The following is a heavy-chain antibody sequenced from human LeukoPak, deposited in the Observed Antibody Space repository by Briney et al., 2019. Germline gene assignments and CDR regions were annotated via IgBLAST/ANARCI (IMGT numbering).Heavy chain of an antibody. V-gene: IGHV4-4*07. J-gene: IGHJ4*02. Sequence: SETLSLTCTVSGGSMSPYYWSWFRQSAGKGLEWIGRISTFLNTNYNPSLKSRVTVALDTSKNRLSLRLNSVTAADSAVYFCARSGSFDYFFDSWGQGILVIVSP. CDR2: ISTFLNT. CDR3: ARSGSFDYFFDS. D-gene: IGHD5-12*01. CDR1: GGSMSPYY.